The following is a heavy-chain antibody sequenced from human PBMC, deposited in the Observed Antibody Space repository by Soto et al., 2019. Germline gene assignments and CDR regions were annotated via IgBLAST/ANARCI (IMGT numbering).Heavy chain of an antibody. CDR2: ISGAAVST. V-gene: IGHV3-23*01. CDR1: VFTFSTSA. CDR3: AKDATYSTSWYEFES. Sequence: PRLSCAPSVFTFSTSAMIGVRRAPGKGLEWVSAISGAAVSTVYADSVKGRFTISRDNSKNALYLQMDSLRAEDTAVHYCAKDATYSTSWYEFESWGPGTLVTVSS. J-gene: IGHJ4*02. D-gene: IGHD2-2*01.